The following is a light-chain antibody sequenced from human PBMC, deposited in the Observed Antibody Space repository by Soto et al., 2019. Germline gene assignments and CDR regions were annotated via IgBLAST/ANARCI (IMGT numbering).Light chain of an antibody. Sequence: EIVLTQSPATLSLSPGERATLSCRASRSVCRYLAWYQQKPGQAPRLLIYDASKRAPGVPARFSGSGSGTDFTLTIASLEPDDFAVYYCHQCTSWFTFGGGTKVEIK. J-gene: IGKJ4*01. CDR2: DAS. V-gene: IGKV3-11*01. CDR1: RSVCRY. CDR3: HQCTSWFT.